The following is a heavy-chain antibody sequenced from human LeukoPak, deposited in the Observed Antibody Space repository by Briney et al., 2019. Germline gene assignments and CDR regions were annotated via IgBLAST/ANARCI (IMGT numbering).Heavy chain of an antibody. CDR1: GFTFSSYA. CDR3: AKVSGGSSLPAYFDY. V-gene: IGHV3-23*01. Sequence: PGGSLRLSCGASGFTFSSYAMSWVRQAPGKGLERVSAISGSGGSTSYADSVKGRFTISRDNSKNTLYLQMNNLRAEDTAVYYCAKVSGGSSLPAYFDYWGQGTLVTVSS. CDR2: ISGSGGST. D-gene: IGHD2-15*01. J-gene: IGHJ4*02.